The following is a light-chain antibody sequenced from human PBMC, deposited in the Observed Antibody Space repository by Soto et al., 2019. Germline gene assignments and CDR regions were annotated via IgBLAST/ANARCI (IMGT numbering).Light chain of an antibody. Sequence: DIQMTQSPSSLSASEGDRVTITCRASQDINKYLAWYQQIPGKAPKLLIFAASTLQSGIPSRFSASGSGTYFTLTVGGLQPEDAATYYCQQTKGFPLTFGGGTKVEIK. CDR1: QDINKY. V-gene: IGKV1-12*01. CDR2: AAS. J-gene: IGKJ4*01. CDR3: QQTKGFPLT.